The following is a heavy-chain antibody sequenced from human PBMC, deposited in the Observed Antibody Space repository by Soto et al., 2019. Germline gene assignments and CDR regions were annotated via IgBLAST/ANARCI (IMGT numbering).Heavy chain of an antibody. CDR1: GGSISSGGYY. CDR3: AREAMTTVTTFDY. D-gene: IGHD4-17*01. J-gene: IGHJ4*02. V-gene: IGHV4-31*03. Sequence: PSETLSLTCTVSGGSISSGGYYWSWIRQHPGKGLEWIGYIYYSGSTYYNPSLKSRVTISLDTSKNQFSLKLSSVTAADTAVYYCAREAMTTVTTFDYWGQGTLVTVSS. CDR2: IYYSGST.